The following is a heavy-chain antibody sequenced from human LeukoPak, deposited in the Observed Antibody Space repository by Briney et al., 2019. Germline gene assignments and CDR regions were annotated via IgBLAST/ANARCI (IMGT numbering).Heavy chain of an antibody. CDR2: ISGSGGST. D-gene: IGHD3-10*01. CDR3: AKIGSAAQFDP. J-gene: IGHJ5*02. CDR1: GFTFSNYG. V-gene: IGHV3-23*01. Sequence: GGTLRLSCAASGFTFSNYGMNWVRQAPGKGLDWVSAISGSGGSTYYADSVKGRFTISRDNSKNTLYLQMNSLKTEDTAVYYCAKIGSAAQFDPWGQGTLVTVSS.